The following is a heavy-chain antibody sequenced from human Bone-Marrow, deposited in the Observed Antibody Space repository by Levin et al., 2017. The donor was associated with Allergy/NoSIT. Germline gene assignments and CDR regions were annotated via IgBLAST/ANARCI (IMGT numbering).Heavy chain of an antibody. CDR2: INWDGATT. V-gene: IGHV3-43*01. D-gene: IGHD2-2*02. CDR3: AKDQGGYCTNSSCDIWGMDV. J-gene: IGHJ6*02. CDR1: GFSFNDYT. Sequence: GESLKISCAASGFSFNDYTMHWVRQVPGKGLEWVSLINWDGATTYYADSVKGRFTISRDNSKHSLYLQMNSLRTEDTALYYCAKDQGGYCTNSSCDIWGMDVWGRGTTVTVSS.